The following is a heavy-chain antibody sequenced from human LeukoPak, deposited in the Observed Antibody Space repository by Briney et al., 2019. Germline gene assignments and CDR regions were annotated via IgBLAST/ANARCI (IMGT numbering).Heavy chain of an antibody. CDR3: ARVVVVAATYAFDI. J-gene: IGHJ3*02. CDR2: IYTSGST. Sequence: PSETLSLTCTVSGGSISSYYWSWIRQPAGKELEWIGRIYTSGSTNYNPSLKSRVTMSVDTSKNQFSLKLSSVTAADTAVYYCARVVVVAATYAFDIWGQGTMVTVSS. V-gene: IGHV4-4*07. CDR1: GGSISSYY. D-gene: IGHD2-15*01.